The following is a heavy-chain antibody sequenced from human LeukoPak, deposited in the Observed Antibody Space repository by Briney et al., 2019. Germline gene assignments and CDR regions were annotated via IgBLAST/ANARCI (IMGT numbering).Heavy chain of an antibody. CDR2: IYYSGST. CDR3: ARDSVIVVVTATTYYGMDV. V-gene: IGHV4-59*01. CDR1: GGSISSYY. Sequence: PSETLSLTCTVSGGSISSYYWSWIRQPPGKGLEWIGYIYYSGSTNYNPSLKSRVTISVDTSKNQFSLKLSSVTAADTAVYYCARDSVIVVVTATTYYGMDVWGQGTTVTASS. J-gene: IGHJ6*02. D-gene: IGHD2-21*02.